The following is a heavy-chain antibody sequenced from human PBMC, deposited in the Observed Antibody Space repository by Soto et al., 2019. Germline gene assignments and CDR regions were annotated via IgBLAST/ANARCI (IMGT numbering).Heavy chain of an antibody. Sequence: QVQLVQSGAEVKKPGSSVKVSCKASGRTFSSYAISWVRQAPGQGLEWMGGIIPIFGTANYAQKFQGRVTITADESTSTAYMELSSLRSEDTAVYYCARDYSGYDFNWFDPWGQGTLVTVSS. D-gene: IGHD5-12*01. CDR3: ARDYSGYDFNWFDP. J-gene: IGHJ5*02. V-gene: IGHV1-69*01. CDR2: IIPIFGTA. CDR1: GRTFSSYA.